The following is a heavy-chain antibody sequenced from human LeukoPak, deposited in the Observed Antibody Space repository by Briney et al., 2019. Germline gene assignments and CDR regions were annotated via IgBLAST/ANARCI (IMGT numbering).Heavy chain of an antibody. J-gene: IGHJ6*02. CDR1: GFTFSSYA. CDR3: AKANMGRNWNDWYYYYGMDV. Sequence: GGSLRLSCAASGFTFSSYAMSWVRQAPGKGLEWVSAISGSGGSTYYADSVKGRFTISRDNSKNTLYLQMNSLRAEDTAVYYCAKANMGRNWNDWYYYYGMDVWGQGTTVTVSS. CDR2: ISGSGGST. D-gene: IGHD1-1*01. V-gene: IGHV3-23*01.